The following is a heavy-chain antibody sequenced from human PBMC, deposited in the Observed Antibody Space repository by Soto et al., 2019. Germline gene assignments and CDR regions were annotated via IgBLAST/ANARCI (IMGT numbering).Heavy chain of an antibody. D-gene: IGHD6-6*01. J-gene: IGHJ5*02. CDR3: ARSIAARPTSLGNWFDP. Sequence: ASVKVSCKASGYTFTGYYMHWVRQAPGQGLEWMGWINPNSGGTKYAQKFQGRVTMTRDTSTSTAYMEQSSLRSDDTAVYYCARSIAARPTSLGNWFDPWGQGTLVTVSS. CDR1: GYTFTGYY. CDR2: INPNSGGT. V-gene: IGHV1-2*02.